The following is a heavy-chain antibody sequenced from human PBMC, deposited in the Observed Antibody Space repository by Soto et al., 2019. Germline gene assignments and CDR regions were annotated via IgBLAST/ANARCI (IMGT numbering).Heavy chain of an antibody. Sequence: QMHLLESGGGLVKPGGSLRLSCEAPGFTFSNHYMAWIRQAPGKGLEWVSYISTSGTSTFYADSVKGRFTISRDNAKDSLFLQMNSLRVDDTAVYFCARDGVLFRAGFDSWGQGTLVTVAS. CDR2: ISTSGTST. J-gene: IGHJ4*02. D-gene: IGHD3-3*01. CDR1: GFTFSNHY. CDR3: ARDGVLFRAGFDS. V-gene: IGHV3-11*01.